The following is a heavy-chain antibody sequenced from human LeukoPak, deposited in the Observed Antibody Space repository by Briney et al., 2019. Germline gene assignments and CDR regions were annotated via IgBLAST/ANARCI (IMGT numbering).Heavy chain of an antibody. V-gene: IGHV3-21*01. Sequence: PGGSLRLSCAASGFTFSTYSMNWVRQAPGKGLEWVSSISSSSSYIYYADSVKGRFTISRDNAKNSLYLQMNSLRAEDTAVYYCARVSNSGWGSRFDPWGQGTLVTVSS. CDR2: ISSSSSYI. CDR3: ARVSNSGWGSRFDP. D-gene: IGHD6-19*01. J-gene: IGHJ5*02. CDR1: GFTFSTYS.